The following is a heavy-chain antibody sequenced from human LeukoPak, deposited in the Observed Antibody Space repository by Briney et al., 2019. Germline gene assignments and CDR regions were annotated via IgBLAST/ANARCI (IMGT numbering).Heavy chain of an antibody. J-gene: IGHJ4*02. CDR3: ARKATETSFDY. D-gene: IGHD4-17*01. CDR1: GYSISSGYY. CDR2: IYHSGST. Sequence: PSETLSLTCTASGYSISSGYYWGWIRQPPGKGLEWIGSIYHSGSTYYNPSLKSRVTISVDTSKNQFSLKLSSVTAADTAVYYCARKATETSFDYWGQGTLVTVSS. V-gene: IGHV4-38-2*02.